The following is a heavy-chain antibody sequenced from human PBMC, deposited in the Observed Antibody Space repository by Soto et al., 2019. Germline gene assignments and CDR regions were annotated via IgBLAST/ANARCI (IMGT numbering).Heavy chain of an antibody. Sequence: SVKVSCKASGFTFTRSAVPRVRQARGQPLARIGGILVGSGNTNYAQKFQERVTINRDMSTSTAYMELSSLRDEDTAIYYCARDALQYYDSDGSHAGWGPGTLVTTSS. CDR1: GFTFTRSA. D-gene: IGHD3-16*01. CDR3: ARDALQYYDSDGSHAG. V-gene: IGHV1-58*01. CDR2: ILVGSGNT. J-gene: IGHJ4*02.